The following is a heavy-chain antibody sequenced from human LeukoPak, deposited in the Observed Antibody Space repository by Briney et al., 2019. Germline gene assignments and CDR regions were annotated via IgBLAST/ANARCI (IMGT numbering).Heavy chain of an antibody. CDR1: GFTFSSYG. J-gene: IGHJ4*02. Sequence: GGSLRLSCAASGFTFSSYGMHWVRQAPGKGLEWVAVISYDGSNKYYADSVKGRFTISRDNSKNTLYLQMNSLRAEDTAVYYCAREPYLRSVDYWGQGNLVTVSS. V-gene: IGHV3-30*03. CDR3: AREPYLRSVDY. CDR2: ISYDGSNK.